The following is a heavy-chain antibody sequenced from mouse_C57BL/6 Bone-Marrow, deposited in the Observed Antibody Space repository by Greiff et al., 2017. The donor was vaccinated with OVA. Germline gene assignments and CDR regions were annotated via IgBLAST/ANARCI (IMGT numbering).Heavy chain of an antibody. CDR1: GYSITSGYY. Sequence: VQLQQSGPGLVKPSQSLSLTCSVTGYSITSGYYWNWIRQFPGNKLEWMGYISYDGSNNYNPSLKNRISITRDTSKNQFFLKLNSVTTEDTATYYCAREGEFHYWGQGTTLTVSS. CDR3: AREGEFHY. J-gene: IGHJ2*01. CDR2: ISYDGSN. V-gene: IGHV3-6*01.